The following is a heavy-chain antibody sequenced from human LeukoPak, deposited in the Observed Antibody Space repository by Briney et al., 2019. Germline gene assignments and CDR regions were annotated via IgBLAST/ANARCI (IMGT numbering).Heavy chain of an antibody. D-gene: IGHD5-18*01. CDR1: GYSLTSYW. V-gene: IGHV5-10-1*01. CDR2: IDPSDSYT. J-gene: IGHJ4*02. Sequence: GESLKISCKGSGYSLTSYWISWVRQMPGKGLEWMGRIDPSDSYTNYSPSFQGHVTISADKSISTAYLQWSSLKASDTAMYYCARQIDTAMAHSKDYWGQGTLVTVSS. CDR3: ARQIDTAMAHSKDY.